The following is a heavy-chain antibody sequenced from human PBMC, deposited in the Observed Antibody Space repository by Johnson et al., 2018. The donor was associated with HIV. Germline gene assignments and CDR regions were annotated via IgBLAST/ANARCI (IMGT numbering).Heavy chain of an antibody. D-gene: IGHD1-14*01. Sequence: VQMVESGGSVVRPGGSLRLSCATSGFTVSSNYMSWVRQAPGKGLEWVSVIYSSGSTYYAASVKGGFTISRDNSKNTPYRQMNSLRAEDTAVYYCAKGPEGAFDIWGQGTMVTVSS. CDR2: IYSSGST. J-gene: IGHJ3*02. CDR3: AKGPEGAFDI. CDR1: GFTVSSNY. V-gene: IGHV3-66*01.